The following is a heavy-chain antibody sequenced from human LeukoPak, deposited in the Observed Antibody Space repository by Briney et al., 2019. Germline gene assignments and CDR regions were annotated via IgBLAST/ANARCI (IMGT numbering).Heavy chain of an antibody. CDR1: GFTFSGYR. CDR2: INSGGSST. CDR3: AELGITMIGGV. D-gene: IGHD3-10*02. J-gene: IGHJ6*04. V-gene: IGHV3-74*01. Sequence: GGSLRLSCAASGFTFSGYRMHWVRQAPGKGLVWVSHINSGGSSTAYADSVKGRFTISRDNAKNTLYLQMNSLRAEDTAVYYCAELGITMIGGVWGKGTTVTISS.